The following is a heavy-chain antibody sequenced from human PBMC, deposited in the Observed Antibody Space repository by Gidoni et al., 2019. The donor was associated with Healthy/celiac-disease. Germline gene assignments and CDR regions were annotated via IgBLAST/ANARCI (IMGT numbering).Heavy chain of an antibody. CDR1: AFTFSSYG. CDR3: AKDYSNWNGIDY. D-gene: IGHD1-1*01. V-gene: IGHV3-30*18. Sequence: QVQLVESGGGVVQPVRSLRHSCAASAFTFSSYGMHWVRQAPGKGLEWVAVISYDGSNKYYADSVKGRFTISRDNSKNTLYLQMNSLGAEDTAVYYCAKDYSNWNGIDYWGQGTLVTVSS. CDR2: ISYDGSNK. J-gene: IGHJ4*02.